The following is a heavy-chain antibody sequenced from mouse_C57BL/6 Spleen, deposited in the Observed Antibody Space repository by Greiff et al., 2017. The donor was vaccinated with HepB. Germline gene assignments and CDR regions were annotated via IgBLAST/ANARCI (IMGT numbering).Heavy chain of an antibody. V-gene: IGHV1-81*01. CDR3: ARGYYGSSYGWYFDV. J-gene: IGHJ1*03. CDR1: GYTFTSYG. CDR2: IYPRSGNT. Sequence: VQLQQSGAELARPGASVKLSCKASGYTFTSYGISWVKQRTGQGLEWIGEIYPRSGNTYYNEKFKGKATLTADKSSSTAYMELRSLTSEDSAVYFCARGYYGSSYGWYFDVSGTGTTVTVSS. D-gene: IGHD1-1*01.